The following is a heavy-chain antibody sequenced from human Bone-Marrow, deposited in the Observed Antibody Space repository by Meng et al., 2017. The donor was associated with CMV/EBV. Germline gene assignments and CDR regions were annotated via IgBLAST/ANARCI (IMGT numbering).Heavy chain of an antibody. V-gene: IGHV1-3*01. Sequence: KASGYTFTYYPIHWVRQAPGQRLEWMGRINAGDGHTKYSQKFQGRVTFTRDTSATTAYMHLSSLRSEDTAVYYCARKGRVGRKWFDPWGQGTLVTVSS. D-gene: IGHD1-14*01. CDR2: INAGDGHT. CDR1: GYTFTYYP. J-gene: IGHJ5*02. CDR3: ARKGRVGRKWFDP.